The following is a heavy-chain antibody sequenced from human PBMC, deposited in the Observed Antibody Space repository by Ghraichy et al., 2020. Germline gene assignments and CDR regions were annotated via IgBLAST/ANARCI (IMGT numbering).Heavy chain of an antibody. CDR3: ARKRTGGYLHLDY. Sequence: SETLSLTCSVSGDSISNTNYYWDWIRQPPGERLEWIGSIYYSGSTYYNPSLKSRVTISVDTSKNQFSLKLSFVTAADTAVYYCARKRTGGYLHLDYWGQGTLVTVSS. D-gene: IGHD6-25*01. CDR1: GDSISNTNYY. J-gene: IGHJ4*02. CDR2: IYYSGST. V-gene: IGHV4-39*01.